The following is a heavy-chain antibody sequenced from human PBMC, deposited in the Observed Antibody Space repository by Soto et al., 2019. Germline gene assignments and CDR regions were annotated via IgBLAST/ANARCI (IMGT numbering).Heavy chain of an antibody. CDR3: ARDRHYENHTFYYLKYYFDY. Sequence: QVQLVQSGTEVKKPGSSVKVSCKTSGGTFSSFPIAWVRQAPGQALEWVGGIIPVLGAPSYAQTFQGRVTITADESTSAADLELSSLRSDDTAVYFCARDRHYENHTFYYLKYYFDYWGQGTLVTVSS. J-gene: IGHJ4*02. CDR2: IIPVLGAP. CDR1: GGTFSSFP. V-gene: IGHV1-69*01. D-gene: IGHD3-22*01.